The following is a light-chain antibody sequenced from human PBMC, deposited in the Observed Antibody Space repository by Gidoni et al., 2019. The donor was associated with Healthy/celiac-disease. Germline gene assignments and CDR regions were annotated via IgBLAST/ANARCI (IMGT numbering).Light chain of an antibody. Sequence: DIQMTQSPSSLSASVGDRGPITCRASQGISNYFAWYQQKPGKVPKLLIYAASTLQSGVPSRFSGSGSGTAFTLTISSLPPEDVASYYCQKYTSAPRTFGQGTQVEIK. J-gene: IGKJ1*01. CDR3: QKYTSAPRT. CDR1: QGISNY. CDR2: AAS. V-gene: IGKV1-27*01.